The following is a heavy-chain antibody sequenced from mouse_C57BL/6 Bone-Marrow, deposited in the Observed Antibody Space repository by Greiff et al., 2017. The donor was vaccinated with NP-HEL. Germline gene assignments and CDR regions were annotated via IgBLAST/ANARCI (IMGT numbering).Heavy chain of an antibody. D-gene: IGHD2-5*01. V-gene: IGHV2-9-1*01. J-gene: IGHJ4*01. CDR1: GFSLTSYA. Sequence: VKLVESGPGLVAPSQSLSITCTVSGFSLTSYAISWVRQPPGKGLEWLGVLWTGGGQNYNSALKSSLSISKDNSKSQVFLKMNSLQTDDTARYYCASHSKRAMDYWGQGTSVTVSS. CDR3: ASHSKRAMDY. CDR2: LWTGGGQ.